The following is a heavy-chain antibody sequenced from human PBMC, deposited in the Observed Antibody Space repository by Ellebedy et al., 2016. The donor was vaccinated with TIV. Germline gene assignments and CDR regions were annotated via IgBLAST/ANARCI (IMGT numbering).Heavy chain of an antibody. D-gene: IGHD2-2*01. Sequence: MPSETLSLTCTVPGGPISSYYWSWIRQPAGKGLEWIGRIYTSGSTNYNPSLKSRVTMSVDTSKNHFSLKLSSVTAADTAVYYCGWDCSSTSCRGGYWGRGTLVTVSS. V-gene: IGHV4-4*07. J-gene: IGHJ4*02. CDR2: IYTSGST. CDR1: GGPISSYY. CDR3: GWDCSSTSCRGGY.